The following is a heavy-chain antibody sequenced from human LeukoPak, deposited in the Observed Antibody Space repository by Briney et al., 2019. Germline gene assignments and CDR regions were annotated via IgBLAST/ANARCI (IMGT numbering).Heavy chain of an antibody. Sequence: PGGSLRLSCAASGFTFSSYAMSWVRHAPRKGLELVSLISGDGGSTYYADSVKGRFTISRDNSKNSLYLQMNSLRTEDTALYYCAKVRLIGSYFDYWGQGTLVTVSS. V-gene: IGHV3-43*02. J-gene: IGHJ4*02. D-gene: IGHD3-22*01. CDR1: GFTFSSYA. CDR3: AKVRLIGSYFDY. CDR2: ISGDGGST.